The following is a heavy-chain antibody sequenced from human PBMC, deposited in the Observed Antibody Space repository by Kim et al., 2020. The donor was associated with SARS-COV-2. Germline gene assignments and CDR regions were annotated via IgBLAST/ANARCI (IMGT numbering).Heavy chain of an antibody. CDR3: ARGLYCSSTKCSFGLDV. CDR1: GFIFSTYE. Sequence: GGSLRLSCAASGFIFSTYEINWVRQAPGKGLEWVSYTSTSGATIYSGDSVKGRFTVSRDNARNSVYLQMNSLRDEDTAVYYCARGLYCSSTKCSFGLDV. J-gene: IGHJ6*01. V-gene: IGHV3-48*03. D-gene: IGHD2-2*01. CDR2: TSTSGATI.